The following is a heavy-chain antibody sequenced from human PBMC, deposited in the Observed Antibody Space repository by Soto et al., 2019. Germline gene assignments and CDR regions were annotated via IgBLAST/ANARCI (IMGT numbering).Heavy chain of an antibody. D-gene: IGHD4-17*01. J-gene: IGHJ5*02. CDR2: IIPIFGTA. CDR3: AGVFGDYQMGWFAP. Sequence: QVQLVQSGAEVKKPGSSVKVSCKASGGTFSSYAISWVRQAPGQGLEWMGGIIPIFGTANDAQKFQGRVTITADESTSTAYMELSSLRSENTAVYDCAGVFGDYQMGWFAPWGQGTLVTVS. CDR1: GGTFSSYA. V-gene: IGHV1-69*01.